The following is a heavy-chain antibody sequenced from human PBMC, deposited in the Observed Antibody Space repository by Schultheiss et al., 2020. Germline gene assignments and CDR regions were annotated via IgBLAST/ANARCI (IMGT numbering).Heavy chain of an antibody. Sequence: GGSLRLSCAASGFTFSSYAMSWVRQAPGKGLEWVSAISGSGGSTYYADSVKGRFTISRDNSKNTLYLQMNSLRAEDTAVYYCARDIERFYGGDYWGQGTLVTVSS. D-gene: IGHD3-16*01. CDR3: ARDIERFYGGDY. CDR1: GFTFSSYA. CDR2: ISGSGGST. V-gene: IGHV3-23*01. J-gene: IGHJ4*02.